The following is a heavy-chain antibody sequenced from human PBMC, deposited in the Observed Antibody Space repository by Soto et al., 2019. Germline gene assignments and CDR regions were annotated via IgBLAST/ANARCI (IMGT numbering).Heavy chain of an antibody. CDR1: GGSVISESYY. CDR3: ARERGDSHWIDP. CDR2: VENSGST. V-gene: IGHV4-61*01. Sequence: SETLSLTCIVSGGSVISESYYWSWIRQTPGKGLEWIGNVENSGSTKYNPSLKSRVTISVDTSKNQFSLKLSSVTGADTAVYYCARERGDSHWIDPWGQGTLVTVSS. J-gene: IGHJ5*02. D-gene: IGHD2-21*01.